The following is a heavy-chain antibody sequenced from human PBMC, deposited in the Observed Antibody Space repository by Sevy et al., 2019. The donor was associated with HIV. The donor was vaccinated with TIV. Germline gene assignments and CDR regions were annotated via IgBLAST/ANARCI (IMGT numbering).Heavy chain of an antibody. CDR1: GYSFTRNW. D-gene: IGHD2-8*01. V-gene: IGHV5-51*01. CDR3: ARVQGYCTSGVCYGDYYYRMDV. CDR2: IYTTDSET. Sequence: GESLKISCKASGYSFTRNWIGWVRQMPGKGLELIGVIYTTDSETKYSPSFQGQVTISADKSIRTAYLQWSSLQASDTAIYYCARVQGYCTSGVCYGDYYYRMDVWGQGTSVTVSS. J-gene: IGHJ6*02.